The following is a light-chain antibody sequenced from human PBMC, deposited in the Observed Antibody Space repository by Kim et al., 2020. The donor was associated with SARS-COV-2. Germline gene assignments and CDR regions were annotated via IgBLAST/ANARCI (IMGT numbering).Light chain of an antibody. Sequence: QSASVSGSPGQSITISCTGTSSGVGTYNLVSWYQQHPGKATKLIIYEGSKWSSGVSNRFSGSQSCNTASLTIPGLQAVDEADYYCCSHAGITTILVFGGGTQLTVL. CDR1: SSGVGTYNL. V-gene: IGLV2-23*03. CDR3: CSHAGITTILV. CDR2: EGS. J-gene: IGLJ2*01.